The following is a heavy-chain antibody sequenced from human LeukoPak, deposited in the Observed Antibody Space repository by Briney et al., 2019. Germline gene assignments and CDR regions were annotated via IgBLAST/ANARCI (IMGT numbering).Heavy chain of an antibody. J-gene: IGHJ4*02. V-gene: IGHV3-21*01. CDR2: ISSSSYI. D-gene: IGHD2-2*01. Sequence: TPGGSLRLSCAASGFTFSSYSMNWVRQAPGKGLEWVSSISSSSYIYYADSVKGRFTISRDNAKNSLYLQMNSLRAEDTAVYYCARERSSPYCSSTSCYLEDHFDYWGQGTLVTVSS. CDR1: GFTFSSYS. CDR3: ARERSSPYCSSTSCYLEDHFDY.